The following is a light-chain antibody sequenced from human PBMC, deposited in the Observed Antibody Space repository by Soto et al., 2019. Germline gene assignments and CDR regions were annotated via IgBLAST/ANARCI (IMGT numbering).Light chain of an antibody. Sequence: QSVLTQPPSVSGAPGQRVTISCTGSSSNVGAGYDVHWYHHLPGTAPKLLIYGNNNRPSGVPDRFSGSKSGTSASLAITGLQAEDEADYYCQSYDTSLRAWVFGGGTKVTVL. J-gene: IGLJ3*02. CDR3: QSYDTSLRAWV. V-gene: IGLV1-40*01. CDR2: GNN. CDR1: SSNVGAGYD.